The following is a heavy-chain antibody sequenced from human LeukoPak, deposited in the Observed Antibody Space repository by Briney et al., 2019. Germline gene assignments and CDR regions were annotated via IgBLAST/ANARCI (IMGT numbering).Heavy chain of an antibody. CDR1: GGSISSSSYC. Sequence: TPSETLSLTCTVSGGSISSSSYCWGWIRQPPGKGLEWIGSIYYSGSTYYNPSLKSRVPISVDTSKNQFSLKLSSVTAADTAVYYCARDYGGNFGGDAFDIWGQGTMVTVSS. CDR2: IYYSGST. D-gene: IGHD4-23*01. CDR3: ARDYGGNFGGDAFDI. J-gene: IGHJ3*02. V-gene: IGHV4-39*02.